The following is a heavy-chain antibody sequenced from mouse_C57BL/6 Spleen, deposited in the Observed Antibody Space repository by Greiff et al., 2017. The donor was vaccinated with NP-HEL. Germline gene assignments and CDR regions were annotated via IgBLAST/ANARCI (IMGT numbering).Heavy chain of an antibody. CDR3: ASFEYEVFAY. V-gene: IGHV1-18*01. J-gene: IGHJ3*01. D-gene: IGHD2-4*01. CDR2: INPNNGGT. Sequence: VQGVESGPELVKPGASVKIPCKASGYTFTDYNMDWVKQSHGKSLEWIGDINPNNGGTIYTQKFKGKATLTVDKSSSTAYMELRSLTSEDTAVYYCASFEYEVFAYWGQGTLVTVSA. CDR1: GYTFTDYN.